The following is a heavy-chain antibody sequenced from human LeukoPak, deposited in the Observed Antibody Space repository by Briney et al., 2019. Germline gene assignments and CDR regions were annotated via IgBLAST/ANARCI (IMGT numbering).Heavy chain of an antibody. D-gene: IGHD5-12*01. CDR2: MNPNSGNT. CDR3: ARGKYSGYDSFFDY. Sequence: GASVKVSCKASGYTFTSYDINWVRQATGQGLEWMGWMNPNSGNTGYAQKFQGRVTMTRNTSISTAYRELSSLRSEDTAVYYCARGKYSGYDSFFDYWGQGTLVTVSS. V-gene: IGHV1-8*01. CDR1: GYTFTSYD. J-gene: IGHJ4*02.